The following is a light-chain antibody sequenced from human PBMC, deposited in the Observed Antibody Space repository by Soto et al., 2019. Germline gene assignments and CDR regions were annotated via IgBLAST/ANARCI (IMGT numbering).Light chain of an antibody. CDR2: GAS. CDR1: QSVSSSY. V-gene: IGKV3-20*01. J-gene: IGKJ2*01. Sequence: EIVLTQSPGTLSLSPGERATLSCRASQSVSSSYLAWYQQKPGQAPRLLIYGASSRATGIPDRFSGGGSGTDFTLTIRSLEPEDFAVYYCQQYGASPYTFGQGTKLETK. CDR3: QQYGASPYT.